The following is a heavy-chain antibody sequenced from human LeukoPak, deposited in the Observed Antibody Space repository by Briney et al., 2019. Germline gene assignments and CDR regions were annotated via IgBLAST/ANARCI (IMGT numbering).Heavy chain of an antibody. CDR2: INHSGST. D-gene: IGHD2-8*01. CDR3: ARSAKRYCTNCVCSRWFDP. J-gene: IGHJ5*02. Sequence: SETLSLTCAVYGGSFSGYYWSWIRQPPGKGLEWIGEINHSGSTNYNPSLKSRVTISVDTSKNQFSLKLSSVTGADTAVYYCARSAKRYCTNCVCSRWFDPWGQGTLVTVSS. CDR1: GGSFSGYY. V-gene: IGHV4-34*01.